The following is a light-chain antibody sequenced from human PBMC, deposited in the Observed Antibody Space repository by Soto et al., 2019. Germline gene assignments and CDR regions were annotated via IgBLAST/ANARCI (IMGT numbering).Light chain of an antibody. J-gene: IGKJ4*01. CDR2: GAS. CDR3: QQYNNWLT. CDR1: QTVYSD. V-gene: IGKV3-15*01. Sequence: EIVMTQSPASLSVSPGERVTLSCRATQTVYSDLVWYQQKPGQAPRLLIYGASTRATGISARFSGRGSGTEFTLTISSLQSEDSAVYYCQQYNNWLTFGGGTKVDIK.